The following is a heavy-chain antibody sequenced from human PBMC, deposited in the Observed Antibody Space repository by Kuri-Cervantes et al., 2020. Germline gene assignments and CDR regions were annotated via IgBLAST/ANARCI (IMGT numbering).Heavy chain of an antibody. CDR1: GGSISSGGYY. CDR2: IYYSGST. V-gene: IGHV4-31*03. Sequence: LRLSCTVSGGSISSGGYYWSWIHQHPGKGLEWIGYIYYSGSTYYNPSLKSRVTISVDTSKNQFSLKLSSVTAADTAVYYCARGSEGGGVGSDWGQGTLVTVSS. J-gene: IGHJ4*02. D-gene: IGHD2-8*02. CDR3: ARGSEGGGVGSD.